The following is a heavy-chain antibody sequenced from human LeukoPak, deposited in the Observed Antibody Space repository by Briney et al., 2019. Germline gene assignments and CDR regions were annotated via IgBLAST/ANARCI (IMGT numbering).Heavy chain of an antibody. D-gene: IGHD2-2*01. J-gene: IGHJ4*02. CDR3: ARVSVPAAHFDY. CDR2: IYYSGST. V-gene: IGHV4-59*01. Sequence: SETLSLTCTVSGGSISSYYWSWIRQPPGKGLEWIGYIYYSGSTNYNPSLKSRVTISVDTSKNQFSLKLSSVTAADTAVYYCARVSVPAAHFDYWGQGTLVTVSS. CDR1: GGSISSYY.